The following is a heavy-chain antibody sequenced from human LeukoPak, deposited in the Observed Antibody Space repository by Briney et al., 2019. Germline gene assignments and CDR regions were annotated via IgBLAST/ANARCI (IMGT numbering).Heavy chain of an antibody. J-gene: IGHJ4*02. CDR3: AKGQDSSGYYYLDY. V-gene: IGHV3-9*01. CDR1: GFTFDDYA. D-gene: IGHD3-22*01. CDR2: ISWNSGSI. Sequence: PGGSLRLSCAASGFTFDDYAMHWVRQAPGKGLEWVSGISWNSGSIGYADSVKGRFTISRDNAKNSLYLQMNSLRAEDTALYYCAKGQDSSGYYYLDYWGQGTLVTVSS.